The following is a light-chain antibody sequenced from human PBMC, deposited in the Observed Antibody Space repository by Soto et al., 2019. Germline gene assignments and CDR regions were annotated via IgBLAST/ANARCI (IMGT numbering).Light chain of an antibody. Sequence: DIVLTQSPGTLSLSPGESATLSCRASQSVSSNLAWHQQKPGQAPRILMYDASTRVTGISARFSGSGSGTEFTLTISSLQSEDFAVYYCQQYNNWPPTFGQGTRLEIK. CDR3: QQYNNWPPT. CDR2: DAS. V-gene: IGKV3-15*01. J-gene: IGKJ5*01. CDR1: QSVSSN.